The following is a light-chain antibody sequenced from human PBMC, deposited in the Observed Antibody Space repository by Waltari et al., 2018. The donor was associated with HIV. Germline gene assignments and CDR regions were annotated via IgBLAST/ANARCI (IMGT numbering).Light chain of an antibody. J-gene: IGLJ2*01. V-gene: IGLV8-61*01. Sequence: QTVVTQEPSFSVSPGGTVTLTCGLSSGSVSTSYYPRWYQQTPGQAPRTLIYSTNTRSSGVPDRFSGSILGNKAALTITGAQADDESDYYCVLYMGSGINVVFGGGTKLTVL. CDR3: VLYMGSGINVV. CDR1: SGSVSTSYY. CDR2: STN.